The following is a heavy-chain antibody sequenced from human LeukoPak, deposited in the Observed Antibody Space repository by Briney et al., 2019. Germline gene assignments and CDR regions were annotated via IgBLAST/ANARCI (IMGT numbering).Heavy chain of an antibody. Sequence: GESLKISCAASGFTFSGYAMSWVRQAPGKGLEWVSAISGSGGSTYYADSVKGRFTISRDNSKNTLYLQMNSLRAEDTAVYYCAKDGSSGGDAFDIWGQGTMVTVSS. CDR3: AKDGSSGGDAFDI. V-gene: IGHV3-23*01. J-gene: IGHJ3*02. D-gene: IGHD3-22*01. CDR2: ISGSGGST. CDR1: GFTFSGYA.